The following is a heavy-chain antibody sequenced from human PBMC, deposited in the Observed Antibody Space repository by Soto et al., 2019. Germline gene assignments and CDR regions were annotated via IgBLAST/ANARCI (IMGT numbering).Heavy chain of an antibody. CDR1: GFSLSNARMG. CDR2: IFSNDEK. CDR3: GRSKADGCLDY. Sequence: SGPTLVNPTDTLTLTCTVSGFSLSNARMGVSWIRQPPGKALEWLAHIFSNDEKSYSTSLKSRLTISKDTSKSQVVLTMTNMEHVDTATYYCGRSKADGCLDYWGQGTLFTVCS. V-gene: IGHV2-26*01. J-gene: IGHJ4*02. D-gene: IGHD2-8*01.